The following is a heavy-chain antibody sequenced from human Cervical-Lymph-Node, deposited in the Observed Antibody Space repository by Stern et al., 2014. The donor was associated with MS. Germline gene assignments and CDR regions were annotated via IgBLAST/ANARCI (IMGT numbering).Heavy chain of an antibody. CDR3: ARGRGSF. Sequence: VQLVESGPGLVKPSETLSLTCTVSGVSLHNYYWSWIRQPPGKGLEWIGYAHYNGSTNYNPSLRSRVTISVDTSKNQFSLNLTSVTAADTAVYFCARGRGSFWGQGTLVTVSS. CDR2: AHYNGST. CDR1: GVSLHNYY. D-gene: IGHD6-25*01. J-gene: IGHJ4*02. V-gene: IGHV4-59*01.